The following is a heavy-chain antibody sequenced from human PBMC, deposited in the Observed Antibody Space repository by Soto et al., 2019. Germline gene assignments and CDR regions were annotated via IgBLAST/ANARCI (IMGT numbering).Heavy chain of an antibody. CDR3: AGGGRSLHGNYNFGMDV. CDR1: GYIFFGSY. V-gene: IGHV1-2*02. Sequence: QVQLVQSGAEVKKPGASVKVSCKASGYIFFGSYIHWVRQAPGQGLEWMGWINPNNGGTGSAQKFQGRITMTGDTTISTAYMELSRLRSDDTGVYYCAGGGRSLHGNYNFGMDVWGQGTTVTVSS. J-gene: IGHJ6*02. CDR2: INPNNGGT.